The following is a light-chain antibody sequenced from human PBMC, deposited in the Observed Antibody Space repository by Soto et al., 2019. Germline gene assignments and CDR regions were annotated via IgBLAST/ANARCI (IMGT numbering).Light chain of an antibody. Sequence: RGPLSFTTCHSSSSSYLPWYQQKPGQAPRLLIYGASTRATSIPARFSGSGSGTDFTLTISRLEPEDFAGYYCKDYGSSPKTFGQGTKVDIK. V-gene: IGKV3-20*01. CDR1: HSSSSSY. CDR2: GAS. J-gene: IGKJ1*01. CDR3: KDYGSSPKT.